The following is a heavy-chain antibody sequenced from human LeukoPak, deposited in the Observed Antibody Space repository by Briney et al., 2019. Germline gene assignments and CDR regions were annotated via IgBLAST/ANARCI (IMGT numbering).Heavy chain of an antibody. Sequence: GGSLRLSCAASGFSFSSYAMRWVRQAPGKGLEWVSAISGSGGSTYYADSVKGRFTISRDNSKNTLYLRMNSLRAEDTAVYYCAKGIVVVVAATDAFDIWGQGTMVTVSS. CDR2: ISGSGGST. CDR3: AKGIVVVVAATDAFDI. CDR1: GFSFSSYA. D-gene: IGHD2-15*01. J-gene: IGHJ3*02. V-gene: IGHV3-23*01.